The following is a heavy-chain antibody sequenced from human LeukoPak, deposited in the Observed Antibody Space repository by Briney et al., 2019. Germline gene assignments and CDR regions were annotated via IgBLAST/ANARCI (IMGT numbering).Heavy chain of an antibody. J-gene: IGHJ4*02. CDR1: GFTFSSYS. V-gene: IGHV3-21*01. D-gene: IGHD3-22*01. Sequence: PGGSLRLSCAASGFTFSSYSMNWVRQAPGKGLEWVSSISSSSSSYIYYADSVRGRFTISRDNAKNSLYLQMNSLRAEDTAVYYCAREGDYYDSSGYYYPIRPFDYWGQGTLVTVSS. CDR2: ISSSSSSYI. CDR3: AREGDYYDSSGYYYPIRPFDY.